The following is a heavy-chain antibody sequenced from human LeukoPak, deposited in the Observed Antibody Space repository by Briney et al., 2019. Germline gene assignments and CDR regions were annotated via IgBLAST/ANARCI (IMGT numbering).Heavy chain of an antibody. CDR3: AKDVASYLSAFDI. CDR1: GFTFDDYA. Sequence: PGGSLRLSCAASGFTFDDYAMHWDRQAPGKGLEWVSGISWNSGSIGYADSVKGRSTISRDNAKNSLYLQMNSLRAEDTALYYCAKDVASYLSAFDIWGQGTMVTVSS. J-gene: IGHJ3*02. V-gene: IGHV3-9*01. D-gene: IGHD1-26*01. CDR2: ISWNSGSI.